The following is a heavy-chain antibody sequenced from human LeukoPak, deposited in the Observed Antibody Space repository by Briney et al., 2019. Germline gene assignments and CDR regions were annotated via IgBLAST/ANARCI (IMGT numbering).Heavy chain of an antibody. CDR2: IYPGDSDT. V-gene: IGHV5-51*01. J-gene: IGHJ3*02. D-gene: IGHD1-1*01. Sequence: GASLKISCKGSGSIFTSYWIGWVRQMPGKGLEWMGIIYPGDSDTRYSPSFQGQVTISADKSISTAYLQWSSLKASDTAMYYCARPLWGATGTTSHDAFGIWGQGTMVTVSS. CDR3: ARPLWGATGTTSHDAFGI. CDR1: GSIFTSYW.